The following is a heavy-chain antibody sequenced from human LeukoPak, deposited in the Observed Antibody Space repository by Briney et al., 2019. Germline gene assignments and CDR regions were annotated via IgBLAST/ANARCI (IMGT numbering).Heavy chain of an antibody. Sequence: GGSLRLSCAASGFTFSSYSMNWVRQAPGKGLEWVSSISSSSSYIYYAGSVKGRFTISRDNAKNSLYLQMNSLSAEDTAVYYCARDNDFWSGYFPPFGYWGQGTLVTVSS. D-gene: IGHD3-3*01. CDR2: ISSSSSYI. J-gene: IGHJ4*02. V-gene: IGHV3-21*01. CDR3: ARDNDFWSGYFPPFGY. CDR1: GFTFSSYS.